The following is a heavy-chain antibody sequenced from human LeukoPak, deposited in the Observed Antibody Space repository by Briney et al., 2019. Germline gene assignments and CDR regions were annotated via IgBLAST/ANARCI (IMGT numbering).Heavy chain of an antibody. V-gene: IGHV3-30*02. CDR1: GFTFNSYG. J-gene: IGHJ6*04. D-gene: IGHD5-12*01. CDR3: AKGPPSGRTPLVEV. CDR2: IWSDGSNK. Sequence: PGGSLRLSCAASGFTFNSYGIHWVRQAPGKWLEWVAFIWSDGSNKYYADSVKGRFTISRDNSKNTLYLQMNSLRADDTAVYYCAKGPPSGRTPLVEVRGKGTTVTVSS.